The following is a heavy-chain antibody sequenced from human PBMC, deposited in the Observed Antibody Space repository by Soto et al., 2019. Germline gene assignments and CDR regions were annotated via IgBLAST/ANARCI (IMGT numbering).Heavy chain of an antibody. V-gene: IGHV1-3*01. CDR1: GYTFTTYA. Sequence: QVQLVQSGAEVKKPGASVKVSCKASGYTFTTYAIHWVRQAPGQRLEWMGWINAGNGNTKYSQKFQGRVTITRDTSASTAYMELSSLRSEDTAVYYCARVAASGWPYDYWGQGTLVTVSS. D-gene: IGHD6-19*01. CDR2: INAGNGNT. J-gene: IGHJ4*02. CDR3: ARVAASGWPYDY.